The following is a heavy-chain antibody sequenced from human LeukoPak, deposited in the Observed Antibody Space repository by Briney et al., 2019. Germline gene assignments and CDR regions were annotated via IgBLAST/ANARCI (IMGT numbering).Heavy chain of an antibody. CDR1: GYSFTSYW. V-gene: IGHV5-51*01. CDR2: IYPGDSDT. Sequence: GESLKISCKGSGYSFTSYWIGWVRQMPGKGLEWMGIIYPGDSDTRYSPSFQGQVTISADKSISTAYLQWSSLKASDTAMYYCAREGSSGYYLASEFDYWGQGTLVTVSS. J-gene: IGHJ4*02. D-gene: IGHD3-22*01. CDR3: AREGSSGYYLASEFDY.